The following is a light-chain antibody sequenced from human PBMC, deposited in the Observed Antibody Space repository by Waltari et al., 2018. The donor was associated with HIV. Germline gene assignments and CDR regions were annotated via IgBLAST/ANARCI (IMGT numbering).Light chain of an antibody. CDR2: KTS. J-gene: IGKJ1*01. CDR3: QQYNNYSRT. V-gene: IGKV1-5*03. CDR1: QSISNW. Sequence: DIQMTQSPSTLSAFVGDRVTITCRASQSISNWLAWYQQKPGKAPKLLIYKTSSLEGGVPSRFSGSGSGTEFTLTISSLQPDDSATYYCQQYNNYSRTFGQGTKVEIK.